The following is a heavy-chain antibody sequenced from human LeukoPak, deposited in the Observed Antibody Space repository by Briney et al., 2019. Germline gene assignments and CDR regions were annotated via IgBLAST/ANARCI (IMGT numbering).Heavy chain of an antibody. D-gene: IGHD1-1*01. Sequence: SETLSLTCAVYGGSFSGYYWSWIRQPPGKGLEWIGEINHSGSTNYNPSLKSRVTISVDTSKNQFSLKLRSVTAADTAVYYCARLVYNWNDEPFDYWGQGTLVTVSS. CDR3: ARLVYNWNDEPFDY. J-gene: IGHJ4*02. CDR1: GGSFSGYY. V-gene: IGHV4-34*01. CDR2: INHSGST.